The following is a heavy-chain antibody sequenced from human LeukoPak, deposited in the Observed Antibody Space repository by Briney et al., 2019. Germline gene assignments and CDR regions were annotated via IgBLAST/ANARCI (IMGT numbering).Heavy chain of an antibody. D-gene: IGHD3-3*01. Sequence: GASVKVSCKASGYTFTGYYMHWVRQAPGQGLEWMGWINPNRGGTNYAQKFQGRVTMTRDTSISTAYMELSRLRSDDTAVYYCARDRSTIFGVAKDWFDPWGQGTLVTVSS. CDR1: GYTFTGYY. CDR3: ARDRSTIFGVAKDWFDP. J-gene: IGHJ5*02. V-gene: IGHV1-2*02. CDR2: INPNRGGT.